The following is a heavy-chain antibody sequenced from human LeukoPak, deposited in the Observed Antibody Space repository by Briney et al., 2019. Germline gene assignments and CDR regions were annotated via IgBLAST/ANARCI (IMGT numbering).Heavy chain of an antibody. V-gene: IGHV1-18*01. CDR1: GYTFTSYG. CDR3: ARSPVGVVVPAATSYYWYFDL. J-gene: IGHJ2*01. CDR2: ISAYNGNT. Sequence: GASVKVSCKASGYTFTSYGISWVRQAPGQGLEWMGWISAYNGNTNYAQKLQGRVTMTTDTSTSTAYMELRSLRSDDTAVYYCARSPVGVVVPAATSYYWYFDLWGRGTLVTVSS. D-gene: IGHD2-2*01.